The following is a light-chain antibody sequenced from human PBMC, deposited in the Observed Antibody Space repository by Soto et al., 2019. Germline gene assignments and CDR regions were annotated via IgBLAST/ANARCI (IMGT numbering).Light chain of an antibody. CDR3: QQYGGPPRT. CDR1: QSISSNF. V-gene: IGKV3-20*01. J-gene: IGKJ1*01. CDR2: GAS. Sequence: EIVLTQSPGTLSLSPGEGATLSCRASQSISSNFLAWYQQKRGQAPRLLIHGASNRATGIPDRFSGSGSGTDFTLTITRLEPEDFAVYYCQQYGGPPRTLGQGTKVDIK.